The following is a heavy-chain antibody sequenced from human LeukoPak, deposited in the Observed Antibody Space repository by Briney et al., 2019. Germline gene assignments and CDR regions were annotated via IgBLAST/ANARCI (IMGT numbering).Heavy chain of an antibody. V-gene: IGHV3-53*01. CDR1: GFTVSSNY. J-gene: IGHJ4*02. CDR3: ARARGDGQVFEF. CDR2: IYSGGST. Sequence: GGSLRLSCAASGFTVSSNYMSWVRQAPGKGLEWVSVIYSGGSTYYADSVKGRFTISRDISKNTLYLQMNSLRAEDTAVYYCARARGDGQVFEFWGQGTLVIVSS. D-gene: IGHD5-24*01.